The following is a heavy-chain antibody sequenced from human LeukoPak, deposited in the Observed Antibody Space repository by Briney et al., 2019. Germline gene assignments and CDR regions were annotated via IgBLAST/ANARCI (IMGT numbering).Heavy chain of an antibody. Sequence: GGSLRLSCAASGFTFSSYGMHWVRQAPGKGLEWVAVIWYDGSNKYYADSVKGRFTISRDNAKNSLYLQMNSLRAEDTAVYYCARDLRYFDWTVDYYYGMDVWGQGTTVTVSS. CDR1: GFTFSSYG. CDR3: ARDLRYFDWTVDYYYGMDV. D-gene: IGHD3-9*01. V-gene: IGHV3-33*01. J-gene: IGHJ6*02. CDR2: IWYDGSNK.